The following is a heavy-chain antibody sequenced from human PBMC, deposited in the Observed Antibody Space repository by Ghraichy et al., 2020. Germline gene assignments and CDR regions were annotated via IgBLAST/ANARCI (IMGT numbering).Heavy chain of an antibody. V-gene: IGHV1-18*01. Sequence: ASVKVSCKASGYTFINYGSTWVRQAPGQGLEWLGWITSKSGNTQYGWKFQGRVTMTTDTSTSTAYMELRSLRSDETAGYYCARGINYFDPWWQGTLVTVSS. CDR1: GYTFINYG. J-gene: IGHJ5*02. D-gene: IGHD5-24*01. CDR3: ARGINYFDP. CDR2: ITSKSGNT.